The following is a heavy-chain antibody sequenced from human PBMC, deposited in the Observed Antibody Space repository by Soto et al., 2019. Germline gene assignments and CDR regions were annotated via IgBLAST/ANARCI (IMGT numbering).Heavy chain of an antibody. CDR3: ARGRGGYYYFDY. Sequence: PSETLSLTCTVSGGSISNYYWIWIRQPPGKGLEWIGYIYYTGSTDYNPSLKSRITISADTSKNQFSLHLSSVTAADTAVYYCARGRGGYYYFDYWGQETLVTVSP. CDR2: IYYTGST. CDR1: GGSISNYY. D-gene: IGHD5-18*01. V-gene: IGHV4-59*01. J-gene: IGHJ4*02.